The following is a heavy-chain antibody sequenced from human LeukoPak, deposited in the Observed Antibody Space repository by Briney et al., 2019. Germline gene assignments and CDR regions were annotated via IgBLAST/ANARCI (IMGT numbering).Heavy chain of an antibody. CDR1: GYSFTSYW. V-gene: IGHV5-51*01. D-gene: IGHD6-19*01. J-gene: IGHJ4*02. Sequence: GESLKISCKGSGYSFTSYWIVWVRRLPGKGLEWMGFIFPGDSDTRYSPSFEGQVTVSADRSINTAYLQWRSLKASDTAMYYCARRDSSGWYSPFDYWGQGTLVTVSS. CDR2: IFPGDSDT. CDR3: ARRDSSGWYSPFDY.